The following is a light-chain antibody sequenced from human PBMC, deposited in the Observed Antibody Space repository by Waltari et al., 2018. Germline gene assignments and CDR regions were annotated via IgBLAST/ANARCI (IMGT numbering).Light chain of an antibody. V-gene: IGLV1-44*01. CDR3: ASWDDSLNGVV. Sequence: QSVLTQPPSASGTPRQGVTISCSGSSSNIGSNAVNWYQQLPGTAPKLLVNSNNQRPSGVPDRFSGSKAGTSASLAISGRQSEDEADYYCASWDDSLNGVVFGGGTKLTVL. CDR2: SNN. J-gene: IGLJ2*01. CDR1: SSNIGSNA.